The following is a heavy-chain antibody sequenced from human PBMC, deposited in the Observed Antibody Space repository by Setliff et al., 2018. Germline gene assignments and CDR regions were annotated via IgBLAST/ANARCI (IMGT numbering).Heavy chain of an antibody. Sequence: KPSETLSLTCGASGGTFSDYYWTWLRQFPGTGLEWIGEINHSGSTYYNPSLKSRVTISVDTSKNQFSLKLSSVTAADTAVFYCARLAPWSSSWPDYWGQGTLVTVSS. V-gene: IGHV4-34*01. J-gene: IGHJ4*02. CDR2: INHSGST. CDR3: ARLAPWSSSWPDY. D-gene: IGHD6-13*01. CDR1: GGTFSDYY.